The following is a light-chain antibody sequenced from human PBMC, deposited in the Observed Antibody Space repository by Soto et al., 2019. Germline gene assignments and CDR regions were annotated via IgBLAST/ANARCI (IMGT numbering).Light chain of an antibody. J-gene: IGKJ4*01. CDR3: QQSNSFPLT. Sequence: SQGISSWLAWYQQKPGKAPKLLIYAATLLQSGVPSRFSGSESGTDFSLTINSLQPEDFETYFCQQSNSFPLTLGGGTKVDIK. CDR1: QGISSW. CDR2: AAT. V-gene: IGKV1D-12*01.